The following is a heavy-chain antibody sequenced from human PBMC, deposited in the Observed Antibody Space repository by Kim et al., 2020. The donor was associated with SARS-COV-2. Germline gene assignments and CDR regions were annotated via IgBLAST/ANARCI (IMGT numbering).Heavy chain of an antibody. D-gene: IGHD3-10*01. Sequence: ADSVKGRFTISRDNSKNTLYLQMNSLRAEDTAVYYCAKELYYGSGSEYDYWGQGTLVTVSS. CDR3: AKELYYGSGSEYDY. J-gene: IGHJ4*02. V-gene: IGHV3-23*01.